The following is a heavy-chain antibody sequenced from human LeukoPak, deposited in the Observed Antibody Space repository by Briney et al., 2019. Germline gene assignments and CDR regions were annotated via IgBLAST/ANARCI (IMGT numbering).Heavy chain of an antibody. J-gene: IGHJ4*02. D-gene: IGHD3-3*01. Sequence: GRSLRPSCAASGFTFSSYAMHWVRQAPGKGLEWVAVISYDGSNKYYADSVEGRFTISRDNSKNTLYLQMNSLRGDDTAVYYCARGLEYYFGYWGQGTLVTVSS. CDR3: ARGLEYYFGY. V-gene: IGHV3-30-3*01. CDR2: ISYDGSNK. CDR1: GFTFSSYA.